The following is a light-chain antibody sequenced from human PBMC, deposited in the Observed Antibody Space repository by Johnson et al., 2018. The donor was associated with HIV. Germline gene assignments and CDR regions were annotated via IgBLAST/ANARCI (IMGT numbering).Light chain of an antibody. J-gene: IGLJ1*01. CDR2: DTI. CDR1: SSDMGNYA. CDR3: GTWDTSLSAGGV. V-gene: IGLV1-51*01. Sequence: QSVLTQPPSVSAAPGQKVTISCSGSSSDMGNYAVSWYQQVPGTAPRLVIYDTIKRHSGIPDRFSGSKSGTSATLGITGLQTGDEADYYCGTWDTSLSAGGVFGSGTKVTVL.